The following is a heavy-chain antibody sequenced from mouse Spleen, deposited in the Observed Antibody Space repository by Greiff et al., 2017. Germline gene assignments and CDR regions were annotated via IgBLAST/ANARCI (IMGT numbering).Heavy chain of an antibody. CDR3: ARGGDSDY. V-gene: IGHV1-50*01. J-gene: IGHJ2*01. Sequence: QVQLQQPGAELVKPGASEKLSCKASGYTFTSYWMQWVKQRPGQGLEWIGEIDPSDSYTNYNQKFKGKATLTVDTSSSTAYMQLSSLTSEDSAVYYCARGGDSDYWGQGTTLTVSS. CDR2: IDPSDSYT. CDR1: GYTFTSYW.